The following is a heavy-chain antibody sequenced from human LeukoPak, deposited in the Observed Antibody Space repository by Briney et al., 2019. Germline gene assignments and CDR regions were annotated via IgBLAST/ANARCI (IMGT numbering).Heavy chain of an antibody. CDR3: ARDLIAARLGVVTYYYYGMDV. V-gene: IGHV3-23*01. D-gene: IGHD6-6*01. CDR1: GFTLSYYA. J-gene: IGHJ6*02. Sequence: GGSLRLSCGASGFTLSYYAMSWVRQAPGKGLEWVSAVSGSGGSTKYADSVKGRFTISRDNSKNTLYLQMNSLRAEDTAVYYCARDLIAARLGVVTYYYYGMDVWSQGTTVTVSS. CDR2: VSGSGGST.